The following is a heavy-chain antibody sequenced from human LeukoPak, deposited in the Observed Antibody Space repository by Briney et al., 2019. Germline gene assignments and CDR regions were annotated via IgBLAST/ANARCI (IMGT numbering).Heavy chain of an antibody. V-gene: IGHV1-69*13. CDR2: IIPIFGTA. CDR1: GGTFSSYA. D-gene: IGHD2-15*01. Sequence: ASVKVSCKASGGTFSSYAISWVRQAPGQGLEWMGGIIPIFGTANYAHKFQGRVTITADESTSTAYMELSSLRSEDTAVYYCARGRPQTYCSGGSCYSDAFDIWGQGTMVTVSS. J-gene: IGHJ3*02. CDR3: ARGRPQTYCSGGSCYSDAFDI.